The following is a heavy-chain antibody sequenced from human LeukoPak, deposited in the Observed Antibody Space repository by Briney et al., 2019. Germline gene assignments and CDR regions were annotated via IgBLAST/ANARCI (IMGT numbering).Heavy chain of an antibody. CDR3: ARDPLSYCTNGVCYSFDY. J-gene: IGHJ4*02. CDR2: ISPNSGGT. Sequence: GASVKVSCKASGYTFTGYYMHWVRQAPGQGLEWMGRISPNSGGTNYAQKFQGRVTMTRDTSISTAYMELSRLRSDDTAVYYCARDPLSYCTNGVCYSFDYWGQGTLVTVSS. V-gene: IGHV1-2*06. CDR1: GYTFTGYY. D-gene: IGHD2-8*01.